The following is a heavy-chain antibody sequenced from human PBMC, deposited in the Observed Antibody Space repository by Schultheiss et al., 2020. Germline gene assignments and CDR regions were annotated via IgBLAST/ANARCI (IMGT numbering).Heavy chain of an antibody. V-gene: IGHV3-33*01. D-gene: IGHD6-19*01. CDR1: GFTFSSYG. J-gene: IGHJ5*02. CDR2: IWYDGSNK. CDR3: RPGYNSDWRGS. Sequence: GGSLRLSCAASGFTFSSYGMHWVRQAPGKGLEWVAVIWYDGSNKYYADSVKGRFTISRDNSKNTAYLQMNSLKTEDTAVYYCRPGYNSDWRGSWGQGTLVTVSS.